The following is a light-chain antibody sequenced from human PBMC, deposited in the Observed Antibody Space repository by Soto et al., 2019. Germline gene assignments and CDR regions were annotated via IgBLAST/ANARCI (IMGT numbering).Light chain of an antibody. J-gene: IGLJ2*01. V-gene: IGLV2-14*01. CDR3: SSYADSSTSP. CDR1: SSDVGGYNY. CDR2: EVS. Sequence: QSALTQPASVSGSPGQSITISCTGTSSDVGGYNYVSWYQHHPGKVPKLIIYEVSKRPSGVSNRFSGSKSGNTASLTISGLQAEDEADYYCSSYADSSTSPFGRGTKVTVL.